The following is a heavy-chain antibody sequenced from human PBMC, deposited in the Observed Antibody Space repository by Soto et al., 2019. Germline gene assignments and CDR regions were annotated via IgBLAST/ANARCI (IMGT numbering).Heavy chain of an antibody. CDR1: GGSISGYY. V-gene: IGHV4-59*01. Sequence: KPSETLSLTCNVSGGSISGYYWSWMRQSPGKGLEYIGYIYYRGSTNYNSSLKSRVTMSVDTSRNQFSLKMNSVTAADTAVYYCARQQLLPFYYALDVWGQGTTVTVSS. CDR2: IYYRGST. J-gene: IGHJ6*02. D-gene: IGHD1-26*01. CDR3: ARQQLLPFYYALDV.